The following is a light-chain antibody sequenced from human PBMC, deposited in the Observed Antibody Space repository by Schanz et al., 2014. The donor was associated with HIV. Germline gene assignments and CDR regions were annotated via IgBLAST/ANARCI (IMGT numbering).Light chain of an antibody. V-gene: IGLV1-40*01. CDR3: SSYTSSSTLGV. J-gene: IGLJ3*02. CDR2: DNS. CDR1: SSNIGADYD. Sequence: QSVLAQPPSVSGAPGQSVTISCTGSSSNIGADYDVHWYQLLPGTAPQLLIFDNSNRPSGVPDRFSGSKSGTSASLAITGLQADDEADYYCSSYTSSSTLGVFGGGTKVTVL.